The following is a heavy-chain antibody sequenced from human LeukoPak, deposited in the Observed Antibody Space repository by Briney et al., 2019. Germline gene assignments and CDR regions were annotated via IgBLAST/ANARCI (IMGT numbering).Heavy chain of an antibody. D-gene: IGHD3-10*01. CDR3: ARDLAVRGVIPYYYYYMDV. CDR1: GFTFSSYG. V-gene: IGHV3-23*01. Sequence: GGSLRLSCAASGFTFSSYGMNWVRQAPGKGLEWVSGISGDAGRTYYADSVKGRFTIYRDNAKNSLYLQMNSLRAEDTAVYYCARDLAVRGVIPYYYYYMDVWGKGTTVTISS. CDR2: ISGDAGRT. J-gene: IGHJ6*03.